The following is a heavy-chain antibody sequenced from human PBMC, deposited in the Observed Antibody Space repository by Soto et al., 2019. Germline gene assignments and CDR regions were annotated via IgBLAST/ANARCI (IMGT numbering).Heavy chain of an antibody. CDR2: IYHSGST. J-gene: IGHJ6*03. CDR1: SGSISSSNW. D-gene: IGHD2-2*01. CDR3: ARVRGYCSSTSCSYYYYMDV. V-gene: IGHV4-4*02. Sequence: SETLSLTCAVSSGSISSSNWWSWVRQPPGRGLEWIGEIYHSGSTNYNPSLKSRVTISVDKSKNQFSLKLSSVTAADTAVYYCARVRGYCSSTSCSYYYYMDVWGKGTTVTVSS.